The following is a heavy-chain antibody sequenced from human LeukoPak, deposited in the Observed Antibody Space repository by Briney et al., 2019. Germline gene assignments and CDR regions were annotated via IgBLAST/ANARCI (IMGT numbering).Heavy chain of an antibody. CDR1: CGTISNYC. V-gene: IGHV4-59*01. CDR3: ARSGGSSFGWADY. Sequence: SETLSLTCTVSCGTISNYCWSWIRQPPGKGLEWIGYIYYSGSTNYNPSLKSRVTISVDTSKNQFSLKLSSVTAADTAVYYCARSGGSSFGWADYWGQGTLVTVSS. D-gene: IGHD2-15*01. J-gene: IGHJ4*02. CDR2: IYYSGST.